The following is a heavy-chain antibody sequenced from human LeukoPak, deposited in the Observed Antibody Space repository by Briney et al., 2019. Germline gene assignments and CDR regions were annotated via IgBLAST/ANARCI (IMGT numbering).Heavy chain of an antibody. CDR1: GFTFDDYA. Sequence: GGSLRLSCAASGFTFDDYAMHWVRQAPGKGLEWGSGISWNSGRIGYADSVKGRFTISRDNAKNSLYLQMNSLRAEDTALYYCAKDISGYYYGMDVWGQGTTVTVSS. CDR3: AKDISGYYYGMDV. V-gene: IGHV3-9*01. J-gene: IGHJ6*02. CDR2: ISWNSGRI.